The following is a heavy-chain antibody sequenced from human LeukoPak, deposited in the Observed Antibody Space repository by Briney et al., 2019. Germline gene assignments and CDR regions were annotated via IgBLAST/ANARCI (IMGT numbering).Heavy chain of an antibody. D-gene: IGHD1-14*01. CDR1: GYTFTRYG. V-gene: IGHV1-18*01. CDR3: AGVNLYYNYMDV. Sequence: ASVKVSCKASGYTFTRYGISWVRPAPGQGLEWMGWIRVDNGDTDNAQKFQGRVTITTDTSSTTIYMELRSLRSDDTAVYYCAGVNLYYNYMDVWGKGTTVTVSS. CDR2: IRVDNGDT. J-gene: IGHJ6*03.